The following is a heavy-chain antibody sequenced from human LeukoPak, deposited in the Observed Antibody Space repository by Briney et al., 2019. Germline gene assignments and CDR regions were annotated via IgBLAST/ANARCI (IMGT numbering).Heavy chain of an antibody. Sequence: GRSLRLSCAAFGFTFDDYAMHWVRQVPGKGLEWVSGISWNSGSIAYADSVKGRFTISRDNAKNSLYLQMNSLRAEDMALYYCAKPLMLAPDAFDIWGQGTMVTVSS. V-gene: IGHV3-9*03. D-gene: IGHD2-15*01. CDR2: ISWNSGSI. CDR3: AKPLMLAPDAFDI. J-gene: IGHJ3*02. CDR1: GFTFDDYA.